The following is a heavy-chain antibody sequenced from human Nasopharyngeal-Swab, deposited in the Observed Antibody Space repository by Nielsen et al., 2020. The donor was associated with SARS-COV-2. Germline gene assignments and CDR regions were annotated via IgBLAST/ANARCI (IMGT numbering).Heavy chain of an antibody. D-gene: IGHD1-7*01. Sequence: GSSLKISCAASGFTFSSYWMHWVRQAPGKGLVWVSRINSDGSSTSYADSVKGRFTISRDNAKNTLYLQMNSLRAEDTAVYYCARGDWTGTTPFDYWGQGTLVTVSS. CDR1: GFTFSSYW. J-gene: IGHJ4*02. CDR2: INSDGSST. CDR3: ARGDWTGTTPFDY. V-gene: IGHV3-74*01.